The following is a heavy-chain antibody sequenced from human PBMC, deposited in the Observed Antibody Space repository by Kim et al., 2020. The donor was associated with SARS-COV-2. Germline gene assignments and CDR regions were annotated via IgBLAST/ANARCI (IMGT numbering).Heavy chain of an antibody. CDR1: GYSFSNYG. CDR3: APYSDSNSYRGQWD. CDR2: ISSNSGHT. V-gene: IGHV1-18*01. D-gene: IGHD3-22*01. Sequence: ASVKVSCKASGYSFSNYGLVWARQAPGQGLEWMGWISSNSGHTKYAQNVQGRVTLTTDTSTNTGYMELSSLRSDDTAVFYCAPYSDSNSYRGQWDWGQGTPVTVSS. J-gene: IGHJ4*01.